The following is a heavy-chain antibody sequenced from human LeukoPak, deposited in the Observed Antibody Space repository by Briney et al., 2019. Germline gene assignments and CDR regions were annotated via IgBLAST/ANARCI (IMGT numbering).Heavy chain of an antibody. CDR1: RFTFSSYG. CDR3: ATDRLGSRSTFFDY. J-gene: IGHJ4*02. D-gene: IGHD2-2*01. Sequence: PGGSLRLSCDASRFTFSSYGMHWLRQAPGKGLEWVAVISYDGSNKYHVDSVKGRFTISRDNSKNTLYLQMNSLRAEDTAVYYCATDRLGSRSTFFDYWGQGTLVTVSS. CDR2: ISYDGSNK. V-gene: IGHV3-30*03.